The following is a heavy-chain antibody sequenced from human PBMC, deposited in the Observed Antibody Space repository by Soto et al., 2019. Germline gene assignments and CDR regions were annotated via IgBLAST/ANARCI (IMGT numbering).Heavy chain of an antibody. CDR3: AKGPMTMVRGEYWFDP. V-gene: IGHV3-30*18. CDR1: GFTFSSYG. Sequence: QVQLVESGGGVVQPGRSLRLSCAASGFTFSSYGMHWVRQAPGKGLEWVAVISYDGSNKYYADSVKGRFTISRDNSKNTLYLQMNSLRAEDTAVYYCAKGPMTMVRGEYWFDPWGQGTLVTVSS. D-gene: IGHD3-10*01. J-gene: IGHJ5*02. CDR2: ISYDGSNK.